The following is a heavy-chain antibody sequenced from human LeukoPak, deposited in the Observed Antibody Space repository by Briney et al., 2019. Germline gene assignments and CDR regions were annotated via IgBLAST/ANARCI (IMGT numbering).Heavy chain of an antibody. D-gene: IGHD3-10*01. V-gene: IGHV1-46*01. CDR3: ARGRITMVRGVTPLDY. J-gene: IGHJ4*02. CDR1: GYTFTSYY. Sequence: ASVKVSCKASGYTFTSYYMHWVRQAPGQGLEWMGIINPSGGSTSYAQKFQGRVTMTRDTSTSTVYMELSSLRSEDAAVYYCARGRITMVRGVTPLDYWGQGTLVTVSP. CDR2: INPSGGST.